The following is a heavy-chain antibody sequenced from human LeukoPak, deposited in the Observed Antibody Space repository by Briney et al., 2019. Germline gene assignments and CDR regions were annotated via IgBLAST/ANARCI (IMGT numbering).Heavy chain of an antibody. J-gene: IGHJ4*02. CDR3: ARDGYYGSGSYGDY. V-gene: IGHV3-30-3*01. D-gene: IGHD3-10*01. Sequence: GRSLRLSCAASGFTFSSYAMHWVRQAPGKGLEWVAVISYDGGNKYYADPVKGRFTISRDNSKNTLYLQMNSLRAEDTAVYYCARDGYYGSGSYGDYWGQGTLVTVSS. CDR2: ISYDGGNK. CDR1: GFTFSSYA.